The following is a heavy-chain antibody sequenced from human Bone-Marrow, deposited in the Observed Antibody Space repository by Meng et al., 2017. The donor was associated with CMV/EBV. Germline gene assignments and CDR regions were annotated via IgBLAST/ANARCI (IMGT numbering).Heavy chain of an antibody. CDR1: GFTFSSYS. Sequence: GESLKISCAASGFTFSSYSMNWVRQAPGKGLEWVSSISSSSSYIYYADSVKGRFTISRDNSKNTLYLQMNSLRAEDTAVYYCARGRGVVPAALDYWGQGTLVPVSS. J-gene: IGHJ4*02. D-gene: IGHD2-2*01. V-gene: IGHV3-21*01. CDR3: ARGRGVVPAALDY. CDR2: ISSSSSYI.